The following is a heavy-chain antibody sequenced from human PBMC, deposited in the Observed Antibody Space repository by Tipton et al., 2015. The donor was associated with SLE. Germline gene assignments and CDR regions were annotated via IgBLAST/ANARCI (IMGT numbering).Heavy chain of an antibody. CDR1: GFTFSNNA. CDR3: ARTNWLDS. CDR2: IKGDGSEK. V-gene: IGHV3-7*01. Sequence: SLRLSCTASGFTFSNNAMSWVRQAPGKGLEWVAHIKGDGSEKNYVDSVKGRFTISRDNARNSLFLQMNNLRDEDSALYYCARTNWLDSWGQGTLVTVSS. J-gene: IGHJ5*01.